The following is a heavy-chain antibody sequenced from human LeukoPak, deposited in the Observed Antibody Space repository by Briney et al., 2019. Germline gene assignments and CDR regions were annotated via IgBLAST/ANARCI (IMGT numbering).Heavy chain of an antibody. CDR3: ARSYGDY. Sequence: GGSLRLSCVASGFTLSSYWMHWVRQAPGKGLEWVANIKQDGSEKHYVDSAKGRFTISRDNAKNLLSLQLTSLRAEDTAVYYCARSYGDYWGQGTLVTVSS. CDR2: IKQDGSEK. CDR1: GFTLSSYW. D-gene: IGHD3-10*01. V-gene: IGHV3-7*01. J-gene: IGHJ4*02.